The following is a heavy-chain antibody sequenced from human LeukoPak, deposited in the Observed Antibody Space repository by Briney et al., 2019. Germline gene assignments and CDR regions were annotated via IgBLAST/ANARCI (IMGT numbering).Heavy chain of an antibody. Sequence: SETLSLTCAVSGDSFSSGNWWSWVRQPPGKGLEWIGEIYHSGSTNYNPSLKSRVTISVDKSKNQFSLRLSSVTAADTAVYYCARDESRTSLDYWGQGTLVTVSS. CDR2: IYHSGST. V-gene: IGHV4-4*02. CDR1: GDSFSSGNW. CDR3: ARDESRTSLDY. J-gene: IGHJ4*02. D-gene: IGHD3/OR15-3a*01.